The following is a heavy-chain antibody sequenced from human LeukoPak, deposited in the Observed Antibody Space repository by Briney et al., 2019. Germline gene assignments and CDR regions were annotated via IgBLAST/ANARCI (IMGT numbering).Heavy chain of an antibody. CDR2: IYPGDSDT. J-gene: IGHJ1*01. D-gene: IGHD3-3*02. CDR3: AGQPTPLPFFQH. CDR1: GYSFTSYW. Sequence: GESLKISCKGSGYSFTSYWIGWVRQMPGKGLEWMGIIYPGDSDTRYSPSFQCQVTSSAAKSISTAYLHWSSLKAPDTTMYYCAGQPTPLPFFQHWGQGTLVTVSS. V-gene: IGHV5-51*01.